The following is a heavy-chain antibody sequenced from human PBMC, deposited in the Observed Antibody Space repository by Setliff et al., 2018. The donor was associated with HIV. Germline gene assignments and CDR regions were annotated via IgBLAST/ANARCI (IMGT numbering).Heavy chain of an antibody. CDR1: GDSISGFF. CDR2: IFTNEFI. CDR3: ARHVGYSSSSLDY. Sequence: PSETLSLTCNVSGDSISGFFWSWIRQPPGKTLEWIGSIFTNEFIYYNPSLKSRVTISVDTSKNQFSLKLSSVTAADTAVYYCARHVGYSSSSLDYWGQGTLVTVSS. J-gene: IGHJ4*02. D-gene: IGHD6-6*01. V-gene: IGHV4-59*08.